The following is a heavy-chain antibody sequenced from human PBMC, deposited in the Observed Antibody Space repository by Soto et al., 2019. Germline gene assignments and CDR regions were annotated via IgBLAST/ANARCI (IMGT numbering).Heavy chain of an antibody. V-gene: IGHV3-15*01. CDR3: TTDPGGVLGPYGMDV. CDR1: GFTFSNAW. D-gene: IGHD3-16*01. Sequence: EVQLVESGGGLVKPGGSLRLSCAASGFTFSNAWMSWVRQAPGKGLEWVGRIKSKTDGGTTDYAAPVKGRFTISRDDSKNTLYLQMNSLKTEDTAVYYCTTDPGGVLGPYGMDVWGQGTTVTVSS. CDR2: IKSKTDGGTT. J-gene: IGHJ6*02.